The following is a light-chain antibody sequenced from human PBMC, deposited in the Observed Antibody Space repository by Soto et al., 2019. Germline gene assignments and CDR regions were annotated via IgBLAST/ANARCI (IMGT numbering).Light chain of an antibody. V-gene: IGKV3-11*01. CDR1: QSVSSY. J-gene: IGKJ4*01. CDR2: DAS. CDR3: QQRSNWLT. Sequence: EIVLTQSPATLSLSPGERATLSCRASQSVSSYLAWYQQKPGQAPMLLIYDASSRATGIPARFSGSGSGTDFTLTISSLEAEDFAVYYCQQRSNWLTFGGGTKVEIK.